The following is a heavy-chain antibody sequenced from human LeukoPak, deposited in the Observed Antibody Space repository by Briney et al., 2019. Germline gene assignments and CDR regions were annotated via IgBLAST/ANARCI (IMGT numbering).Heavy chain of an antibody. Sequence: GSSVKVSCKASGGTFSSYAISWVRQAPGQGLEWMEGIIPIFGTANYAQKFQGRVTITTDESTSTAYMELSSLRSDDTAVYYCARDKAVTTELTQYFQHWGQGTLVTVSS. CDR1: GGTFSSYA. D-gene: IGHD4-11*01. CDR3: ARDKAVTTELTQYFQH. CDR2: IIPIFGTA. J-gene: IGHJ1*01. V-gene: IGHV1-69*05.